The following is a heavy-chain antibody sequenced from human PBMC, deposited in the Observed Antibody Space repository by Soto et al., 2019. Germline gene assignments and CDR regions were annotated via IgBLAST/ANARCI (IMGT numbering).Heavy chain of an antibody. CDR3: ARDLWGYCGTDCYPLDA. CDR1: GGSISRGGYY. CDR2: IYYSGST. D-gene: IGHD2-21*02. V-gene: IGHV4-39*02. J-gene: IGHJ6*02. Sequence: SETLSLACTVSGGSISRGGYYWSWIRQPTGKGLEWIGSIYYSGSTYYNPSLKSRVTISVDTSKNQFSLKLSSVTAADTAVYYCARDLWGYCGTDCYPLDAWGQWSTVT.